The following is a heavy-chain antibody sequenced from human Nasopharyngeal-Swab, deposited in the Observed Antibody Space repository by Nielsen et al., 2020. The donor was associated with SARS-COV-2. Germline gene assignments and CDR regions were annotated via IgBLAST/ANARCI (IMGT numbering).Heavy chain of an antibody. Sequence: SETLSLTCAVSGYSISSGYYWGWIRQPPGKGLEWIGSIYHSGSTYYNPSLKSRVTISVDTSKNQFSLKLSSVTAADTAVYYCASITIFGVVYSWGQGTMVTVSS. CDR3: ASITIFGVVYS. J-gene: IGHJ3*01. CDR1: GYSISSGYY. V-gene: IGHV4-38-2*01. D-gene: IGHD3-3*01. CDR2: IYHSGST.